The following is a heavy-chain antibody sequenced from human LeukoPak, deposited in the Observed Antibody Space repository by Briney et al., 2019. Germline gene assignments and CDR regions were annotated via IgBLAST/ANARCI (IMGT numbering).Heavy chain of an antibody. CDR3: ASITVAGNPPNWFDP. J-gene: IGHJ5*02. V-gene: IGHV3-21*01. Sequence: GGSLRLSCAASGFTFSSYSMNWVRQAPGKGLEWVSSISSSSSYIYYADSVKGRFTISRDNAKNSLYLQMNSLRAEDTAVYYCASITVAGNPPNWFDPWGQGTLVTVSS. D-gene: IGHD6-19*01. CDR2: ISSSSSYI. CDR1: GFTFSSYS.